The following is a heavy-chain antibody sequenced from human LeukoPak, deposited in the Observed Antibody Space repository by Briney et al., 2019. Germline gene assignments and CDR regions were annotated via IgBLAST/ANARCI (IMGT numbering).Heavy chain of an antibody. J-gene: IGHJ2*01. Sequence: SETLSLTCTVSGGSISSGGYYWSWIRQHPGKGLEWIGYIYYSGSTYYNPSLKSRVTISVDTSKNQFSLKLSSVTAADTAVYYCARRRAAADRYWYFDLWGRGTLVTVSS. CDR2: IYYSGST. CDR1: GGSISSGGYY. V-gene: IGHV4-31*03. CDR3: ARRRAAADRYWYFDL. D-gene: IGHD6-25*01.